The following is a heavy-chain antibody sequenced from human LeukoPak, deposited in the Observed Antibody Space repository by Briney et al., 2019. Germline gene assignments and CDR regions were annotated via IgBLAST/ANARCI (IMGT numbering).Heavy chain of an antibody. CDR2: ISAYNGNT. J-gene: IGHJ4*02. CDR1: GYTFTSFG. Sequence: ASVKVSCKASGYTFTSFGISWVRQAPGQGLEWMGWISAYNGNTNYAQKPQGRVTMTTDTSTSTAYMELRSLRSDDTAVYYCARGSIAAAGYYFDYWGQGTLVTVSS. D-gene: IGHD6-13*01. CDR3: ARGSIAAAGYYFDY. V-gene: IGHV1-18*01.